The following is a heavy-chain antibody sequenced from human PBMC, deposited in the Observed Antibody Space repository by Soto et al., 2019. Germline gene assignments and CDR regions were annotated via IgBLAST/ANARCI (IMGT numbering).Heavy chain of an antibody. V-gene: IGHV4-59*01. CDR1: GGSISSYY. Sequence: PSETLSLTCTVSGGSISSYYWSWIRQPPGKGLEWIGYIYYSGSTNYNPSLKSRVTISVDTSKNQFSLKLSSVTAADTAVYYCARAHRYNWNYVGWFDPWGQGTLVTVSS. D-gene: IGHD1-7*01. CDR3: ARAHRYNWNYVGWFDP. CDR2: IYYSGST. J-gene: IGHJ5*02.